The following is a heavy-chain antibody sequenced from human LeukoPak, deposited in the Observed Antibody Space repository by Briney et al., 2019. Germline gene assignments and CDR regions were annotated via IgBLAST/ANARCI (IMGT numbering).Heavy chain of an antibody. CDR3: ARDSYGGIDY. J-gene: IGHJ4*02. CDR2: INHSGKT. V-gene: IGHV4-34*01. D-gene: IGHD4-17*01. CDR1: GESFIGYH. Sequence: SETLSLTCAVYGESFIGYHWTWIRQPPGKGLEWIGEINHSGKTNYNPSLKSRVTISVDTSRNQFSLKLSPVTAADTAVYYCARDSYGGIDYWGQGTLVTVSS.